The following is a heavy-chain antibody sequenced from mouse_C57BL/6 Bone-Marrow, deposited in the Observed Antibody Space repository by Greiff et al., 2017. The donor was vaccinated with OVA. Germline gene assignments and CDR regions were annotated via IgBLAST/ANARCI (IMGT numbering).Heavy chain of an antibody. CDR3: ERHDGYYEGVYAREE. Sequence: EVHLVESGGGLVQPGGSLKLSCAASGFTFSDYYMYWVRQPPEKRLEWVAYISTGGGSTYYPDTVTGRFPISRDNAKNTLYLPMRRLTSEDTAMFYSERHDGYYEGVYAREEWGKGTSVNVAA. CDR1: GFTFSDYY. V-gene: IGHV5-12*01. CDR2: ISTGGGST. D-gene: IGHD2-3*01. J-gene: IGHJ4*01.